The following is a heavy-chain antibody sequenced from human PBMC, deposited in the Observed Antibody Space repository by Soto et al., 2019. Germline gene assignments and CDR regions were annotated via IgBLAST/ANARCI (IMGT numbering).Heavy chain of an antibody. Sequence: GGSLRLSCAASGFTFSSYWMHWVRQAPGKGLVWVSRINSDGSSTSYADSVKGRFTISRDNAKNTLYLQMNSLRAEDTAVYYCAREGHYDRYFDYWGQGTLVTVSP. CDR1: GFTFSSYW. D-gene: IGHD3-3*01. V-gene: IGHV3-74*01. J-gene: IGHJ4*02. CDR2: INSDGSST. CDR3: AREGHYDRYFDY.